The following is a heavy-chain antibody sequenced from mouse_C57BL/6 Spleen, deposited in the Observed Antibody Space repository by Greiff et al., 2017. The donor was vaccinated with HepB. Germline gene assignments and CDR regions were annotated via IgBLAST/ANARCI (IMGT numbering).Heavy chain of an antibody. V-gene: IGHV1-80*01. CDR1: GYAFSSYW. J-gene: IGHJ3*01. CDR3: ARWDYSNSGGFAY. D-gene: IGHD2-5*01. CDR2: IYPGDGDT. Sequence: QVQLQQSGAELVKPGASVKISCKASGYAFSSYWMNWVKQRPGKGLEWIGQIYPGDGDTNYNGKFKGKATLTADKSSSTAYMQLSSLTSEDSAVYFCARWDYSNSGGFAYWGQGTLVTVSA.